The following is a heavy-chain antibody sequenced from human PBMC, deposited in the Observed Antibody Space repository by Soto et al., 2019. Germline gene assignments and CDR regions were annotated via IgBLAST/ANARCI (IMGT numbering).Heavy chain of an antibody. V-gene: IGHV1-2*04. D-gene: IGHD6-25*01. CDR3: ARDGWRLLRGPFDY. CDR2: INPNSGGT. Sequence: ASVKVSCKASGYTFTGYYMHWVRQAPGQGLERMGWINPNSGGTNYAQKFQGWVTMTRDASISTAYMELSRLRSDDTAVYFCARDGWRLLRGPFDYLGQGTLVTVSS. J-gene: IGHJ4*02. CDR1: GYTFTGYY.